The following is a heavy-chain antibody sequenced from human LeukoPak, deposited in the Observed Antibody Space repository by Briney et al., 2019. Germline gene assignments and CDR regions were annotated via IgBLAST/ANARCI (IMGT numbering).Heavy chain of an antibody. J-gene: IGHJ4*02. Sequence: GASVTVSCKASGYTFTCYYMHWVRQAPGQGLEWMGWINPNGGGTNYAQNFQGRVTMTRDTSISTAYMELSRLRSDDTAVYYCARDISPRVGGAPDYWGQGTLVTVSS. V-gene: IGHV1-2*02. CDR3: ARDISPRVGGAPDY. CDR1: GYTFTCYY. D-gene: IGHD2-2*01. CDR2: INPNGGGT.